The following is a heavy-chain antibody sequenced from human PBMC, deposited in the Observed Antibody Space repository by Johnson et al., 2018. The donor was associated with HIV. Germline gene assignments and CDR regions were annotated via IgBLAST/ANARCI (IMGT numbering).Heavy chain of an antibody. CDR1: GFTFSNYG. CDR2: ISYDGSKK. J-gene: IGHJ3*02. Sequence: VQLVESGGGVVQPGGSLRLSCAASGFTFSNYGMHWVRQAPGKGLEWVAVISYDGSKKYHADSVKGRFTISRENAKNSLYLQMNSLRAEDTAVYYCAKEARRPAFDIWGQGTMVTVSS. D-gene: IGHD6-6*01. V-gene: IGHV3-30*19. CDR3: AKEARRPAFDI.